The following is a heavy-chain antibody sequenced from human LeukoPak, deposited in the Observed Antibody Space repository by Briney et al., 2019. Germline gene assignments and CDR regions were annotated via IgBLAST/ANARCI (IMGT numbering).Heavy chain of an antibody. CDR3: ARLYGSGSYYIDY. Sequence: SETLSLTCTVSGGSISSYYWSWIRQPPGKGLEWIGYIYYSGSTNYNPSLKSRLTISVDTSKNQFSLKLSSVTAADTAVYYCARLYGSGSYYIDYWGQGTLVTVSS. J-gene: IGHJ4*02. D-gene: IGHD3-10*01. CDR2: IYYSGST. V-gene: IGHV4-59*01. CDR1: GGSISSYY.